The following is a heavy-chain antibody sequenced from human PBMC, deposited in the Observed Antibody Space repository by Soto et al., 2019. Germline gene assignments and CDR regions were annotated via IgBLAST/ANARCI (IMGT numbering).Heavy chain of an antibody. CDR1: GYTFTSYG. V-gene: IGHV1-18*01. J-gene: IGHJ4*02. CDR3: AREPPVVTLRVGGPDY. CDR2: ISAYNGNT. D-gene: IGHD2-15*01. Sequence: QVQLVQSGAEVKKPGASVKVSCKASGYTFTSYGISWVRQAPGQGLEWMGWISAYNGNTNYAQKLQGRVTMTTDTSTSTAYMELRSLRSDDTAVYDCAREPPVVTLRVGGPDYWGQGTLVTVSS.